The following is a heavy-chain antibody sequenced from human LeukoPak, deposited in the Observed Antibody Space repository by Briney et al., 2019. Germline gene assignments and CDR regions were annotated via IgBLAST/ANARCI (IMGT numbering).Heavy chain of an antibody. CDR3: ARGGLLNWFDP. CDR1: GGSISSGSYY. CDR2: IYTSGST. Sequence: PSQTLSLTCTVSGGSISSGSYYWSWIRQPAGKGLEWIGRIYTSGSTNYNPSLKSLVTISVDTSKNQFSLKLSSVTAADTAVYYCARGGLLNWFDPWGRGTLVTVSS. D-gene: IGHD1-26*01. V-gene: IGHV4-61*02. J-gene: IGHJ5*02.